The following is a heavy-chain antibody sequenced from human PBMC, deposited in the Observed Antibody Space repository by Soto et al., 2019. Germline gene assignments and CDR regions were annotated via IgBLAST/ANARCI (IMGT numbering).Heavy chain of an antibody. V-gene: IGHV3-13*01. CDR2: IGTAGDT. CDR3: ARGVRFLEWLPEDYYYYYMDV. J-gene: IGHJ6*03. Sequence: GGSLRLSCAASGFTFSSYDMHWVRQATGKGLEWVSAIGTAGDTYYPGSVKGRFTISRENAKNSLYLQMNSLRAGDTAVYYCARGVRFLEWLPEDYYYYYMDVWGKGTTVTVSS. D-gene: IGHD3-3*01. CDR1: GFTFSSYD.